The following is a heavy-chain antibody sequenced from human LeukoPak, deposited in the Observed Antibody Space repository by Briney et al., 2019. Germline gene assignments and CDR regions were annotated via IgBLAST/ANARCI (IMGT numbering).Heavy chain of an antibody. CDR3: ARRSSGWYRPYYYYGMDV. Sequence: SETLSLTCAVFGGSFSGYSWSWIRQPPGKGLEWIGEINHSGSTNYNPSLKSRVTISVDTSKNQFSLKLSSVTAADTAVYYCARRSSGWYRPYYYYGMDVWGQGTTVTVSS. D-gene: IGHD6-19*01. CDR2: INHSGST. V-gene: IGHV4-34*01. J-gene: IGHJ6*02. CDR1: GGSFSGYS.